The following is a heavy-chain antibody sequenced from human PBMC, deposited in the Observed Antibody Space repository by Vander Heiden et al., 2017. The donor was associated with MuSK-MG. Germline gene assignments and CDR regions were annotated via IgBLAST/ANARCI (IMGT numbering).Heavy chain of an antibody. CDR2: ISSSSSSI. D-gene: IGHD3-10*01. CDR3: ARDSAMLRGEGAFDI. J-gene: IGHJ3*02. Sequence: EVQLVESGGGLVKPGGSLRLSCAASGFTFSSYTMNWVRQAPGKGLEWVSTISSSSSSIYYADSVKGRLTISRDNAKNSLYLQMNSLRAEDTAVYYCARDSAMLRGEGAFDIWGQGTMVTVSS. CDR1: GFTFSSYT. V-gene: IGHV3-21*01.